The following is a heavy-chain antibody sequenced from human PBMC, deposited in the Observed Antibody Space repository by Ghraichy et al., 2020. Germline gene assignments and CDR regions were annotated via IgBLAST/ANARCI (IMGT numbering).Heavy chain of an antibody. Sequence: SQTLSLTCAISGDSVSSNSAAWNWIRQSPSRGLEWLGRTYYRTKWYNDYAVSVKSRITINADTSKNQFSLQLNSVPPEDTAVYYCARSYSSQSYGRPFDYWGQGTLVTVSS. J-gene: IGHJ4*02. CDR2: TYYRTKWYN. CDR1: GDSVSSNSAA. D-gene: IGHD6-19*01. V-gene: IGHV6-1*01. CDR3: ARSYSSQSYGRPFDY.